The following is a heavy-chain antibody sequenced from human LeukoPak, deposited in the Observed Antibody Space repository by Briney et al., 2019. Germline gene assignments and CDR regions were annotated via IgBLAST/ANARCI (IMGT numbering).Heavy chain of an antibody. CDR1: GFTFSSYA. CDR2: ISYDGSNK. D-gene: IGHD2-15*01. CDR3: ARDRRDIVAVVAATYRYYGMDV. J-gene: IGHJ6*04. V-gene: IGHV3-30*04. Sequence: GGSLRLSCAASGFTFSSYAMHWVRQAPGKGLEWVAVISYDGSNKYYADSVKGRFTISRDNSKNTLYLQMNSLRAEDTAVYYCARDRRDIVAVVAATYRYYGMDVWGKGTTVTVSS.